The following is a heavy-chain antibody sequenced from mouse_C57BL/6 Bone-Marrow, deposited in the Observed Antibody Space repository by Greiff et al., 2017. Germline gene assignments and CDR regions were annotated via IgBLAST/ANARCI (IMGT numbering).Heavy chain of an antibody. V-gene: IGHV1-61*01. CDR3: ARRGYWYFDV. J-gene: IGHJ1*03. CDR2: IYPSDSET. CDR1: GYTFTSYW. Sequence: QVQLQQPGAELVRPGSSVKLSCKASGYTFTSYWMDWVKQRPGQGLEWIGNIYPSDSETHYNQKFKDKATLTVDKSSSTAYMHLSSLTSEDSAVYYCARRGYWYFDVWGTGTTVTVSS.